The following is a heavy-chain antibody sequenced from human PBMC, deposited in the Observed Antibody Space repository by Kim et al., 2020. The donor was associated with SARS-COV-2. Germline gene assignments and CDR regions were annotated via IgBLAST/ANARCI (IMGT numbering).Heavy chain of an antibody. CDR3: AKSDPGNWYSDL. CDR2: ITGSGGST. Sequence: GGSLRLSCAASGFTFNSYAMNWVRQAPGKGLEWVSTITGSGGSTSYADSVKGRFTISRDNSKNTLYLQMNSLRAEDTAVYYCAKSDPGNWYSDLWGRGTLVTVSS. CDR1: GFTFNSYA. J-gene: IGHJ2*01. V-gene: IGHV3-23*01.